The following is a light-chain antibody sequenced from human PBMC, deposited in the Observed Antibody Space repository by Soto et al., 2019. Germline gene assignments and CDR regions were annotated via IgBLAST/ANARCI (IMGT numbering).Light chain of an antibody. CDR1: QRVSTN. V-gene: IGKV3-15*01. CDR2: GAS. J-gene: IGKJ2*01. Sequence: EIVMTQSPATLSVSPGERATLSCRASQRVSTNLAWYQQKPGQAPRLLIYGASTRATGIPGRFSGSGVETEFTLTISSLQSEDFAVYYCQQYSDWPPTYTFGQGTKLEIK. CDR3: QQYSDWPPTYT.